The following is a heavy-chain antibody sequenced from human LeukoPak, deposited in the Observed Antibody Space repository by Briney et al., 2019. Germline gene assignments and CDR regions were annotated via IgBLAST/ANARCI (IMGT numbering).Heavy chain of an antibody. CDR3: ARVSGFSGLAFDY. J-gene: IGHJ4*02. D-gene: IGHD3-22*01. CDR2: ISGSSSSI. Sequence: AGGSLRLSCAPSGFAFSNYAMNWVRQAPGKGLEWVSSISGSSSSIYYADSLKGRFTISRDNAKNSLYLQMNSLRAEDTAVYYCARVSGFSGLAFDYWGQGTLVTVSS. CDR1: GFAFSNYA. V-gene: IGHV3-21*01.